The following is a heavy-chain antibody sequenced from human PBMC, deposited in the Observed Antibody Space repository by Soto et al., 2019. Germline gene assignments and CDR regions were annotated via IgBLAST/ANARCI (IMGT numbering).Heavy chain of an antibody. CDR3: AAMPVSGAQVVAATTPIDY. Sequence: SETLSLTCAVYGGSFSGYYWSWIRQPPGKGLEWIGEINHSGSTNYNPSLKSRVTISVDTSKNQFSLRLSSVTAADTAVYYCAAMPVSGAQVVAATTPIDYWGQGTLVTVSS. CDR2: INHSGST. V-gene: IGHV4-34*01. J-gene: IGHJ4*02. D-gene: IGHD2-15*01. CDR1: GGSFSGYY.